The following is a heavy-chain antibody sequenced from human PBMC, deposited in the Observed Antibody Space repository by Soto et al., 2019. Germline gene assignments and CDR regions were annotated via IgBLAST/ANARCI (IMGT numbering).Heavy chain of an antibody. CDR1: GGTFSSNA. V-gene: IGHV1-69*13. CDR3: ARGRFPGSRWPYFEY. D-gene: IGHD6-13*01. Sequence: ASVKVSCKASGGTFSSNAVNWVRQAPGQGLEWMGEIVPLSGTPFYAQKFQDRVTVSADESTNTIYMDLTNLISDDTAVYYCARGRFPGSRWPYFEYWGQGTPVTVSS. CDR2: IVPLSGTP. J-gene: IGHJ4*02.